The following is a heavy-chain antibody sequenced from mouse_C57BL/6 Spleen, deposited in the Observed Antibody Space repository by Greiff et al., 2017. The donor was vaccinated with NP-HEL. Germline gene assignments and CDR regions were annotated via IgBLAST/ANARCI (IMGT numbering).Heavy chain of an antibody. D-gene: IGHD2-4*01. CDR3: ARRGVYDYDGDWYFDV. Sequence: QVQLKQSGAELVKPGASVKISCKASGYAFSSYWMNWVKQRPGKGLEWIGQIYPGDGDTNYNGKFKGKATLTADKSSSTAYMQLSSLTSEDSAVYFCARRGVYDYDGDWYFDVWGTGTTVTVSS. CDR1: GYAFSSYW. J-gene: IGHJ1*03. V-gene: IGHV1-80*01. CDR2: IYPGDGDT.